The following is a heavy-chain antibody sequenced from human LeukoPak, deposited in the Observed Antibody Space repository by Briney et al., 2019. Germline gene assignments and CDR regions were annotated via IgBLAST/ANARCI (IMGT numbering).Heavy chain of an antibody. CDR2: ITSSSDTI. CDR3: TREPQGADTSGLDY. D-gene: IGHD3-16*01. Sequence: GGSLRLSCAASGFTFSSYSMNWVRQAPGKGLEWVSYITSSSDTIYYADSVKGRFTISRDNAKNSLFLQMNSLRAEDTAVYYCTREPQGADTSGLDYWGQGTLVTVSS. J-gene: IGHJ4*02. CDR1: GFTFSSYS. V-gene: IGHV3-48*01.